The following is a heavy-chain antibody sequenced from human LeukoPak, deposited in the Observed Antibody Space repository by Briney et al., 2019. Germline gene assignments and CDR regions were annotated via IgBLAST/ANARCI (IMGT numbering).Heavy chain of an antibody. J-gene: IGHJ4*02. D-gene: IGHD5-18*01. CDR1: GFTFSSYG. Sequence: GGSLRLSCAASGFTFSSYGMHWVRQAPGKGLEWVSSISSSSSYIYYADSVKGRFTISRDNAKNSLYLQMNSLRAEDTAVYYCARGYSYGYGVLDYWGQGTLVTVSS. V-gene: IGHV3-21*01. CDR2: ISSSSSYI. CDR3: ARGYSYGYGVLDY.